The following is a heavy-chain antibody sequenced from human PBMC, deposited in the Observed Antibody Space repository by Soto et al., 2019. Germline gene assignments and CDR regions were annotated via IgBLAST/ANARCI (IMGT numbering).Heavy chain of an antibody. Sequence: SETLSLTCAVYGGSFSDYHWSWIRQTPGKGLEWIGEINHSGSTNYNPSLKSRVTISVDTSKNQFSLKLSSVTAADTAVYFCARVPYNYYDSRNDAFDIWGQGTMVTVSS. D-gene: IGHD3-22*01. CDR2: INHSGST. CDR3: ARVPYNYYDSRNDAFDI. V-gene: IGHV4-34*01. J-gene: IGHJ3*02. CDR1: GGSFSDYH.